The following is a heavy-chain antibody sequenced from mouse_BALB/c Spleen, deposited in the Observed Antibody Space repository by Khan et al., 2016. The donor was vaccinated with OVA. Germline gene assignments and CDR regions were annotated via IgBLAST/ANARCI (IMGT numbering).Heavy chain of an antibody. J-gene: IGHJ4*01. CDR2: ISNGGGST. D-gene: IGHD2-13*01. Sequence: EVELVESGGGLVQPGGSLKLSCATSGFTFSDYYMYWVRQTPEKRLEWVAYISNGGGSTYYPDTVKGRFTISRDNAKKTVYLQMSRLKAEYTAMDYFARDGYGDGDAMDYWGQGTSVTVSA. V-gene: IGHV5-12*02. CDR3: ARDGYGDGDAMDY. CDR1: GFTFSDYY.